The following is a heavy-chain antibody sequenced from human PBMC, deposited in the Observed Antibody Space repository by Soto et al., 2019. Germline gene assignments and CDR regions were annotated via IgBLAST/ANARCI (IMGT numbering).Heavy chain of an antibody. CDR2: IWYDGSNK. CDR1: GFTFSSYG. J-gene: IGHJ4*02. D-gene: IGHD5-18*01. Sequence: QVQLVESGGGVVQPGRSLRLSCAASGFTFSSYGMHWVRQAPGKGLERVAVIWYDGSNKYYADSVKGRFTISRDNSKNTLYLQMNSLRAEDTAVYYCARGPPYSYGVEPFDYWGQGTLVTVSS. V-gene: IGHV3-33*01. CDR3: ARGPPYSYGVEPFDY.